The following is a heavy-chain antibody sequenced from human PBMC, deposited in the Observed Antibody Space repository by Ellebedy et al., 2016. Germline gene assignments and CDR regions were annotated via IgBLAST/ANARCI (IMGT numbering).Heavy chain of an antibody. CDR2: MNPNSGNT. D-gene: IGHD3-10*01. CDR3: ARVARRHYYGSGSFPLGY. V-gene: IGHV1-8*01. CDR1: GYTFTSYD. J-gene: IGHJ4*02. Sequence: ASVKVSCKASGYTFTSYDINWVRQATGQGLEWMGWMNPNSGNTGYAQKFQGRVTMTRNTSISTAYMELSSLRSEDTAVYYCARVARRHYYGSGSFPLGYWGQGTLVTVPS.